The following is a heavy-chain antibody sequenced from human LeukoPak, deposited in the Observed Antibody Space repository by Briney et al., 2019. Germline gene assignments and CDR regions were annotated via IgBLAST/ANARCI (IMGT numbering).Heavy chain of an antibody. CDR1: GFTFSSYW. CDR2: IKQDGSES. CDR3: ARNFGSGSPLDFDY. Sequence: GGSLRLSCAASGFTFSSYWMSWVRQAPGKGLEWVANIKQDGSESYYVDSVKGRFTISRDNAKNSLYLQMNSLRAEDTAVYYCARNFGSGSPLDFDYWGQGTLVTVSS. V-gene: IGHV3-7*01. J-gene: IGHJ4*02. D-gene: IGHD3-10*01.